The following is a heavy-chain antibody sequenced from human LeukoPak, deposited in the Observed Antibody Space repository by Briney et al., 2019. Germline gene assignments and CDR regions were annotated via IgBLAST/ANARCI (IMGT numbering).Heavy chain of an antibody. D-gene: IGHD3-10*01. CDR1: GGSISSYY. J-gene: IGHJ3*02. CDR2: IYSSGTT. V-gene: IGHV4-4*07. CDR3: ARDRGNYDAFDI. Sequence: SETLSLTCTVSGGSISSYYWSWLRQPAGRGVEWIGRIYSSGTTNYNPSLKSRVTMSLDTYKNQFSLKLISVTAADTAVYYYARDRGNYDAFDIWGQGTMVTVSS.